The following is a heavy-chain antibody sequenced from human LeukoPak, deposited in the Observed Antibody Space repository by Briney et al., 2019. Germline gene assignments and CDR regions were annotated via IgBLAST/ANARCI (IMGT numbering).Heavy chain of an antibody. V-gene: IGHV3-33*01. J-gene: IGHJ4*02. CDR3: AREFFGSGSYPDF. D-gene: IGHD3-10*01. CDR2: IWHDGSHK. Sequence: GGSLRLSCAASGFAFNTYAMHWVRQAPGQGLEWVALIWHDGSHKFYSNSVRGQFTISRDNSKNTVSLQMNNLRPEDTAVYYCAREFFGSGSYPDFCGQGTLDTVSS. CDR1: GFAFNTYA.